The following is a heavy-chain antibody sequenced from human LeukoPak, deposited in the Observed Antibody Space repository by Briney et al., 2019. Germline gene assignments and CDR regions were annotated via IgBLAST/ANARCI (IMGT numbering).Heavy chain of an antibody. Sequence: KTSETLSLTCTVSGGSISSGGYYWSWIRQHPGKGLEWIGYIYYSGSTYYNPSLKSRVTISVDTSKNQFSLKLSSATAADTAVYYCARSASSYYFDYWGQGTLVTVSS. CDR1: GGSISSGGYY. CDR3: ARSASSYYFDY. D-gene: IGHD6-6*01. CDR2: IYYSGST. J-gene: IGHJ4*02. V-gene: IGHV4-31*03.